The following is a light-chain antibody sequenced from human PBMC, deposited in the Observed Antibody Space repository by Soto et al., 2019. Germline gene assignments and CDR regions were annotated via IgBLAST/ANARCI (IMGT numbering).Light chain of an antibody. CDR3: QQSYSNPRT. Sequence: DIQMTQSPSSLSASVGDRATITCRASQSISSYLNWYQQKPGKAPKLLMYAASSLQSGVPSRFSGSGSGTDFTLTISSLQPEDFSTYYCQQSYSNPRTFGQGTKVDIK. J-gene: IGKJ1*01. CDR2: AAS. CDR1: QSISSY. V-gene: IGKV1-39*01.